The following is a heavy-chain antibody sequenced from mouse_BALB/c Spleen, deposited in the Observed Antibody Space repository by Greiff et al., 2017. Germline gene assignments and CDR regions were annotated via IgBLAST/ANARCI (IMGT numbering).Heavy chain of an antibody. Sequence: VKLQESGAELVRPGVSVKISCKGSGYTFTDYAMHWVKQSHAKSLEWIGVISTYYGDASYNQKFKGKATMTVDKSSSTAYMELARLTSEDSAIYYCAYGYDYAMDYWGQGTSVTVSS. CDR3: AYGYDYAMDY. J-gene: IGHJ4*01. CDR1: GYTFTDYA. D-gene: IGHD2-2*01. CDR2: ISTYYGDA. V-gene: IGHV1S137*01.